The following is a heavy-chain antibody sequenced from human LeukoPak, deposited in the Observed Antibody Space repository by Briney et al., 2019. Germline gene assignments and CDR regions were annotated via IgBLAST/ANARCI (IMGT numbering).Heavy chain of an antibody. J-gene: IGHJ4*02. V-gene: IGHV3-13*01. CDR2: IGTAGAT. Sequence: GRSLRLSCAASGFTFSSYDMHWVRQTTGKGQEWVSGIGTAGATYYPGSVKGRFTISRENAKNSLYLQMNNLRAGDTAVYYCARATAGFDYWGQGTLVTVSS. CDR1: GFTFSSYD. CDR3: ARATAGFDY.